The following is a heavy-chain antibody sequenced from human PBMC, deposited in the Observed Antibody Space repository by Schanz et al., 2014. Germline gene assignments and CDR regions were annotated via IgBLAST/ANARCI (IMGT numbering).Heavy chain of an antibody. CDR1: EFTFSTDA. D-gene: IGHD3-9*01. Sequence: DVHLLESGGGLVQPGGSLRLSCAASEFTFSTDAMSWVRQAPGKGLEWLSVISASGGDTYYADSVKGRFTISRDSSKNTLYLQMSSLRADDTAVYYCAKAADWPVTRFDPWGQGTLVTVSS. CDR2: ISASGGDT. J-gene: IGHJ5*02. V-gene: IGHV3-23*01. CDR3: AKAADWPVTRFDP.